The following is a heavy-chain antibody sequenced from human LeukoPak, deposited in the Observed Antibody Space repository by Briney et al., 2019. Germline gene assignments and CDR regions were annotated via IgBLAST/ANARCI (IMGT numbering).Heavy chain of an antibody. CDR3: ARGTLSWDHYYYYGMDV. D-gene: IGHD6-13*01. V-gene: IGHV1-69*06. CDR2: IIPIFGTA. CDR1: GGTFSSYA. J-gene: IGHJ6*04. Sequence: ASVKVSCKASGGTFSSYAISWVRQAPGQGLEWMGGIIPIFGTANYAQKFQGRVTITADKSTSTAYMELSSLRSEDTAVYYCARGTLSWDHYYYYGMDVWGNGTTVTVSS.